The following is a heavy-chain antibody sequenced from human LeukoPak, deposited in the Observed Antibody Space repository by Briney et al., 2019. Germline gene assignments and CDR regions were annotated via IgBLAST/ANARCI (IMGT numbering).Heavy chain of an antibody. CDR2: ISWNSGSI. J-gene: IGHJ3*02. V-gene: IGHV3-9*01. D-gene: IGHD3-22*01. Sequence: GRSLRLSCAASGFTFDDYAMHWVRQAPGKGLEWVSGISWNSGSIGYADSVKGRFTISRDNAKNSLYLQMNSLRAEDTALYYCAKDYYDSTPGAFDIWGQGTMVTVSS. CDR1: GFTFDDYA. CDR3: AKDYYDSTPGAFDI.